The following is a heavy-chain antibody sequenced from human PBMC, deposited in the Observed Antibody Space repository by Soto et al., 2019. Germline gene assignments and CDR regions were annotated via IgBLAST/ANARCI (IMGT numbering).Heavy chain of an antibody. D-gene: IGHD4-4*01. Sequence: PSETLSLACAVYGGSFSGYYWSWIRQPPGKGLEWIGEINHSGSTNNNPSLKSRVTISVDTSKNQFSLKLSSVTAADTAVYYCARHPHYRNYYYYMDVWGKGTTVTVSS. J-gene: IGHJ6*03. CDR3: ARHPHYRNYYYYMDV. CDR1: GGSFSGYY. V-gene: IGHV4-34*01. CDR2: INHSGST.